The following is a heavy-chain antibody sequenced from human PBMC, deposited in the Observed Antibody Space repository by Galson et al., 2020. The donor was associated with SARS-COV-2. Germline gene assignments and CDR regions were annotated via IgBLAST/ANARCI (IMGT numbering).Heavy chain of an antibody. CDR1: GGSISSGGYY. J-gene: IGHJ3*02. V-gene: IGHV4-31*03. CDR3: ARDRGMWFTGGAFDI. Sequence: SETLSLTCTVSGGSISSGGYYCSWIRQHPGKGLEWIGYIYYSGSTYYNPSLKSRVTISVDTSKNQFSLKLSSVTAADTAVYYCARDRGMWFTGGAFDIWGQGTMVTVSS. CDR2: IYYSGST. D-gene: IGHD2-21*01.